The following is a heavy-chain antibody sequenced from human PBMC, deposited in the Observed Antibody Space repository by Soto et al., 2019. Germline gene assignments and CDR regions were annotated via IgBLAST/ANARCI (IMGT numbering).Heavy chain of an antibody. V-gene: IGHV3-30-3*01. CDR3: ARGDDSVHYFDY. Sequence: TGGSLRLYCAASGFTCSSYVMHWVRQAPGKELEWVAIISYDGSNKYYADSVKGRFSISRDNSKNTLYLQMNSLRADDTAVYFCARGDDSVHYFDYWGQGTLVTVSS. D-gene: IGHD3-22*01. CDR2: ISYDGSNK. J-gene: IGHJ4*02. CDR1: GFTCSSYV.